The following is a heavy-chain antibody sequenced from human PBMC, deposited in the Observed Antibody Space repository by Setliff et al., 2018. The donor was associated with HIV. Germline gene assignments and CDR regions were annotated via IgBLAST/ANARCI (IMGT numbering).Heavy chain of an antibody. V-gene: IGHV1-46*02. CDR3: ATAGVYSSPLGY. J-gene: IGHJ4*02. CDR1: GYTFNSNY. D-gene: IGHD3-22*01. Sequence: ASVKVSCKASGYTFNSNYMHWVRQAPGQGLEWMGLINPTGAITFYPQKFQARVTMTRDTSTSTVYLELRSLRSEDTAVYYCATAGVYSSPLGYWGQGTLVTVSS. CDR2: INPTGAIT.